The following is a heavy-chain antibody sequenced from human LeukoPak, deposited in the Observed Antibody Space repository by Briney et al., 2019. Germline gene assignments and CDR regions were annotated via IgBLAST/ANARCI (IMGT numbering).Heavy chain of an antibody. J-gene: IGHJ4*02. CDR1: GYTFTSYW. D-gene: IGHD3-22*01. CDR2: IHPGDSAT. CDR3: ARHYYDSSGYPPHH. V-gene: IGHV5-51*01. Sequence: GESLKISCKGVGYTFTSYWIGWLRQMPGKGLEWMGIIHPGDSATRYSPSFQGQVTISADKSISTAFLQWRSLKASDTAIYYCARHYYDSSGYPPHHWGQGTLVTVSS.